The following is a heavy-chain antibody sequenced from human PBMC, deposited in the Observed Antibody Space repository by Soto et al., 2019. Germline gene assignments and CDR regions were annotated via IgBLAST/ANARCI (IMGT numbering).Heavy chain of an antibody. J-gene: IGHJ4*02. D-gene: IGHD6-13*01. CDR1: GGSFSGYY. CDR3: ARGGYSHDY. V-gene: IGHV4-34*01. CDR2: INHSGST. Sequence: SETLSLTCSVYGGSFSGYYWSWIRQPPGKGLEWIGEINHSGSTNYNPSLKSRVTISVDTSNNQFSLKLSSVTAADTAVYFCARGGYSHDYWGQGTLVTVSS.